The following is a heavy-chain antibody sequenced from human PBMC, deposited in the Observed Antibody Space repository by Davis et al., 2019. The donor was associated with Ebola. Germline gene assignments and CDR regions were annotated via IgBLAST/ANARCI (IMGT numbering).Heavy chain of an antibody. V-gene: IGHV3-74*01. Sequence: GESLKISCAASGFTFSSYSMNWVRQAPGKGLVWVSRINRDESGTTYADSAKGRFTISRDNAKNTLYLQMNSLRAEDTAVYYCASDNYVYYYYGMDVWGQGTTVTVSS. CDR1: GFTFSSYS. CDR2: INRDESGT. J-gene: IGHJ6*02. CDR3: ASDNYVYYYYGMDV. D-gene: IGHD1-7*01.